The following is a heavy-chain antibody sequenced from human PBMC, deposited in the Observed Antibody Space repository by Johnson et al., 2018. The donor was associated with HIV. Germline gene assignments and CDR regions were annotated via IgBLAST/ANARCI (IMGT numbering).Heavy chain of an antibody. J-gene: IGHJ3*02. CDR1: GFNFDDYA. CDR3: ARNGLIPAAKGVAFDI. V-gene: IGHV3-9*01. D-gene: IGHD2-2*01. CDR2: ISWDSGTI. Sequence: VQLVESGGGLVQPGRSLRLSCAASGFNFDDYAMHWVRQAPGKGLEWVSGISWDSGTIGYADSVEGRFTISRDNAKNSLYLQMNSLRAEDTAVYYCARNGLIPAAKGVAFDIWGQGTTVTVSS.